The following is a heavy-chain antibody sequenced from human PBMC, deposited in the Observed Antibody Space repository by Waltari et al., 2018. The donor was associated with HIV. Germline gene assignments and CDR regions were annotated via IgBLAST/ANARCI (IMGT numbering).Heavy chain of an antibody. CDR1: GDSMKASF. CDR2: IRDNGQT. J-gene: IGHJ5*02. V-gene: IGHV4-59*01. D-gene: IGHD2-21*01. Sequence: QVQLQESGPGLVKPSGTLSLSCVVSGDSMKASFWTWIRQPPERRLEYIAYIRDNGQTNYSPSFKSRVVLSIDTSKNQVSLKLHAVTTADTGVYYCAKRSAVAPGTPGRVDHWGRGALVTVSS. CDR3: AKRSAVAPGTPGRVDH.